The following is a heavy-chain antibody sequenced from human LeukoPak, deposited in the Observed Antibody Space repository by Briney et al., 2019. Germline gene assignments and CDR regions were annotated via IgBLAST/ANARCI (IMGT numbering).Heavy chain of an antibody. Sequence: PGGSLRLSCAASGFTFSSYAMSWVRQAPGKGLEWVSVIYSGGSTYYADSVKGRFTISRDNSKNTLYLQMNSLRAEDTAVYYCAQGGGDYGDLNWFDPWGQGTLVTVSS. J-gene: IGHJ5*02. CDR2: IYSGGST. CDR1: GFTFSSYA. CDR3: AQGGGDYGDLNWFDP. D-gene: IGHD4-17*01. V-gene: IGHV3-23*03.